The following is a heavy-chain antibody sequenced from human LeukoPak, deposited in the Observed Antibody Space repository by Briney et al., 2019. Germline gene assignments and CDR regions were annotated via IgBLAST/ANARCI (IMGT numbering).Heavy chain of an antibody. CDR1: GYTFTGYY. J-gene: IGHJ4*02. Sequence: ASVKVSCKASGYTFTGYYMHWVRLAPGQGLEWMGWINSNSGGTNYAQKFQGRVTMTRDTSISTAYMELSRLRFDDTAVHYCARSLAAAVIDYWGQGTLVTVSS. D-gene: IGHD6-13*01. V-gene: IGHV1-2*02. CDR3: ARSLAAAVIDY. CDR2: INSNSGGT.